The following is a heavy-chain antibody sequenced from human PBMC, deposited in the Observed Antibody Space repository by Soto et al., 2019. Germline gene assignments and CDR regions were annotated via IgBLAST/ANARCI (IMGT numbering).Heavy chain of an antibody. V-gene: IGHV4-31*03. J-gene: IGHJ6*02. CDR1: GGSIRSGGYY. Sequence: QVQLQESGPGLVKPSQTLSLTCTVSGGSIRSGGYYWSWVRQNPRRGLEWIGNIYFSGNTYYYPSLKSRLTISVDTSKYQFSLNLSSVTAADPAVYYCARDRLMATAGTARHYFGLDVWGQGTTV. CDR3: ARDRLMATAGTARHYFGLDV. CDR2: IYFSGNT. D-gene: IGHD5-18*01.